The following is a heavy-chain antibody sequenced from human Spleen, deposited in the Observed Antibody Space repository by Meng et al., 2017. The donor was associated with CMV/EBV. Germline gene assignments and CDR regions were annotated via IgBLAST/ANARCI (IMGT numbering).Heavy chain of an antibody. CDR2: VFPGGRGA. Sequence: ASGYIFPRYDMHWVRHAPGQGLEWVGIVFPGGRGATYAQKFQGRVTMTRDTSTSTVYMELHSLKFEDTAVYYCARVWSLAARVYYFDYWGQGTLVTVS. CDR1: GYIFPRYD. CDR3: ARVWSLAARVYYFDY. D-gene: IGHD6-6*01. V-gene: IGHV1-46*01. J-gene: IGHJ4*02.